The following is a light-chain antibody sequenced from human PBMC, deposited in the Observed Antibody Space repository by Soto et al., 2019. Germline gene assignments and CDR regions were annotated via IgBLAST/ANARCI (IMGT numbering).Light chain of an antibody. CDR2: MVS. CDR3: TSYTTTNTPYV. CDR1: SSDVGNYNY. J-gene: IGLJ1*01. Sequence: QSALTQPASVSGSPGQSITISCTGTSSDVGNYNYVSWYQQYPGRVPKLLIYMVSNRPSGVSNRFSGSKSGNSASLTISGLQAEDEADYYCTSYTTTNTPYVFGSGTKLTVL. V-gene: IGLV2-14*01.